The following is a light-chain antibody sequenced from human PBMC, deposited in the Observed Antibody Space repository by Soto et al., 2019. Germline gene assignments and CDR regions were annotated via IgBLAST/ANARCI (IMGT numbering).Light chain of an antibody. CDR1: QSVNNK. CDR2: DAS. J-gene: IGKJ2*01. Sequence: EVVLTQSPATLSVSPGERATLSCRAGQSVNNKLAWYQQTPGQPPRLLIYDASTRATGVPGRFSGSGSGTEFTLTISSLQSEDFEVYYCQQYNNWPTFGQGTKLEIK. CDR3: QQYNNWPT. V-gene: IGKV3-15*01.